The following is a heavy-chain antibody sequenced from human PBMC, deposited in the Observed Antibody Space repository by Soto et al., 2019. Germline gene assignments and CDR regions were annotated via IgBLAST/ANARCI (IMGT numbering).Heavy chain of an antibody. CDR3: ARDYRSPSGGMDV. CDR2: IYYNGRT. CDR1: GGSVSSGSYY. Sequence: AETLSLTCTVSGGSVSSGSYYWSWIRQPPGKGLEWIGYIYYNGRTNYNPSLKSRVTLSADTPKNQFSLKLSAVTAADRAVYYCARDYRSPSGGMDVWGQGAPGTVSS. V-gene: IGHV4-61*01. D-gene: IGHD3-16*02. J-gene: IGHJ6*02.